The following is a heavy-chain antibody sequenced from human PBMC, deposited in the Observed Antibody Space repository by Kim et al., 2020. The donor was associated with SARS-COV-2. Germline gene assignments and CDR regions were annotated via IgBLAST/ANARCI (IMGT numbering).Heavy chain of an antibody. V-gene: IGHV3-48*02. CDR3: VRETATTWFEY. Sequence: GGSLRLSCAASGFTFSSYSMNWVRQAPGKGLEWVSYISSSGSAKYYADSVKGRFTISRDNAKNSMYLQMNSLTDEDTAVYYCVRETATTWFEYWGQGSLVTVSS. CDR2: ISSSGSAK. CDR1: GFTFSSYS. J-gene: IGHJ4*02. D-gene: IGHD4-17*01.